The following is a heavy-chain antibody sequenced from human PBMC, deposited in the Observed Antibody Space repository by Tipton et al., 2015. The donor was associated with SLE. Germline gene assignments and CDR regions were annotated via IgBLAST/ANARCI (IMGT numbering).Heavy chain of an antibody. CDR2: LYYSGST. V-gene: IGHV4-59*11. CDR3: ARVIVGSDWRDDVFDV. Sequence: TLSLTCTVSGGSISTHYWSWIRQPPGKGLGRIWQLYYSGSTSYNPSLKSRVTITVDTSKDQFSLKLTSVTAANTAVYFCARVIVGSDWRDDVFDVWGQGTLVTVSS. J-gene: IGHJ3*01. CDR1: GGSISTHY. D-gene: IGHD1-26*01.